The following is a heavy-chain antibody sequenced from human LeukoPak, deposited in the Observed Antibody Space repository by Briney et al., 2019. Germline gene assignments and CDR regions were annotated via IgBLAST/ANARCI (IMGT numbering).Heavy chain of an antibody. CDR3: ARSCPVRGSYRYFDY. CDR1: GGSFSSYY. Sequence: SETLSLTCAIHGGSFSSYYWSWIRQPPGKGLECNGQINHGESTSDNPSLKSRVTISGDTSKNLFSLKLNSVTAADTAVYYCARSCPVRGSYRYFDYWGQGTLVTVSS. J-gene: IGHJ4*02. V-gene: IGHV4-34*01. D-gene: IGHD3-16*02. CDR2: INHGEST.